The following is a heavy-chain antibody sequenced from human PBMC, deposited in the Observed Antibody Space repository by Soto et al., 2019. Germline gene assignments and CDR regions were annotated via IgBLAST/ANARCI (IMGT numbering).Heavy chain of an antibody. CDR2: ISSTSSSI. V-gene: IGHV3-21*01. CDR1: GFTFSIYG. CDR3: ARDTIGY. Sequence: KTGGSLRLSCVASGFTFSIYGMNWVRQVPGKGLEWLSFISSTSSSINYADSMKGRFTVSRDNAKNSLYLQMKNLRAEDTAVYYCARDTIGYWGRGNLVTVS. J-gene: IGHJ4*02.